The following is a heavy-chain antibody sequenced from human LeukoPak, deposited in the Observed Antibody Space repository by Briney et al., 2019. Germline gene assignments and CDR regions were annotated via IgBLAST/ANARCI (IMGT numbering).Heavy chain of an antibody. CDR1: GFTFDEYG. D-gene: IGHD3-10*01. J-gene: IGHJ1*01. Sequence: GGSLRLSCAASGFTFDEYGMSWVRQAPGKGLEWVAGITLNGGSRGYADSVKGRFTTSRDNAENSLYLQMNSLRAEDTAFYYCVRSITMFQHWGQGTLVTVSS. CDR3: VRSITMFQH. V-gene: IGHV3-20*04. CDR2: ITLNGGSR.